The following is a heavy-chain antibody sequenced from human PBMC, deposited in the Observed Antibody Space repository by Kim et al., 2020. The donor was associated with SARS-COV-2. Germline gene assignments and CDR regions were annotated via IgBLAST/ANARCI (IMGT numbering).Heavy chain of an antibody. J-gene: IGHJ4*02. V-gene: IGHV4-39*07. D-gene: IGHD3-22*01. Sequence: PSPRSRVTISVDTPKNQFSLKLSYVTAADTAVYYCAREHDSSGYYSFDYWGQGTLVTVSS. CDR3: AREHDSSGYYSFDY.